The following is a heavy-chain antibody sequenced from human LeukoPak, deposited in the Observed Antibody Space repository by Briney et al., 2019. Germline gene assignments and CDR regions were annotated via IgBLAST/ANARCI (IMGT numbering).Heavy chain of an antibody. CDR2: IYPGGGNI. Sequence: ASVKVSCKASGYSFTSYFMHWVRQAPGQGLEWMGIIYPGGGNIRYAQKFQGRVTVTRDTSTSTVYMELSSLRSEDTAVYYCARNAYCGGDCYTQFYFDYWGQGTLVTVSS. V-gene: IGHV1-46*01. D-gene: IGHD2-21*02. CDR1: GYSFTSYF. J-gene: IGHJ4*02. CDR3: ARNAYCGGDCYTQFYFDY.